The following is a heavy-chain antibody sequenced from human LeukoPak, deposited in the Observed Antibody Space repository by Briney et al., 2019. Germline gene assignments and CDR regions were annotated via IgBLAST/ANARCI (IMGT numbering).Heavy chain of an antibody. V-gene: IGHV1-18*01. CDR1: GYTFSSYG. CDR3: ARRQGTTLDFDY. Sequence: ASVKVSCKASGYTFSSYGFSWVRQAPGQGLEWMGWINAYNGNTNYAQNLQGRVTMTTDTSTSTAYMELRSLRSDDTAVYYCARRQGTTLDFDYWGQGTLVTVSS. CDR2: INAYNGNT. D-gene: IGHD1-1*01. J-gene: IGHJ4*02.